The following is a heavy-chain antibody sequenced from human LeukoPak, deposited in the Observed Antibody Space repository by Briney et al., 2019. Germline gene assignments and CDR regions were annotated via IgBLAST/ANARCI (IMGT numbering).Heavy chain of an antibody. J-gene: IGHJ3*02. D-gene: IGHD3-22*01. CDR3: ARDTTLYYYVSENAFDI. CDR2: TSWNSGSI. Sequence: GGYLSFSSAASGFTCDDYARQWVRQAQGLDWEGVIGTSWNSGSIGYADSVKGRFTISRDNAKNSLYLQMNSLRAEDTALYYCARDTTLYYYVSENAFDIWGQGTMVTVSS. CDR1: GFTCDDYA. V-gene: IGHV3-9*01.